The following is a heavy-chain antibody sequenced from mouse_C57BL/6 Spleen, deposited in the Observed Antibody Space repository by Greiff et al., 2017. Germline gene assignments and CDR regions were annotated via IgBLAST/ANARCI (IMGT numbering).Heavy chain of an antibody. V-gene: IGHV8-8*01. D-gene: IGHD4-1*02. CDR2: IWWDDDK. Sequence: QVTLNVSGPGILQPSQTLSLSCSFSGFSLSTFGMGVGWIRPPSGKGLEWLAPIWWDDDKYYNPALKSRLTISKDTSKTQVFLKIANVDTADTATYYCARIQLGREGFDYWGQGTTRTVSA. CDR1: GFSLSTFGMG. CDR3: ARIQLGREGFDY. J-gene: IGHJ2*01.